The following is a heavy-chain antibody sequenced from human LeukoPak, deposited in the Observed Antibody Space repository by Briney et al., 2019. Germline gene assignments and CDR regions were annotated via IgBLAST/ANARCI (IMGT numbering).Heavy chain of an antibody. J-gene: IGHJ1*01. CDR1: GFTFSSYA. CDR3: AKEGVVVVAATESHFQH. V-gene: IGHV3-23*01. CDR2: ISGSGGST. Sequence: GGSLRLSCAASGFTFSSYAMSWVRQAPGKGLEWVSAISGSGGSTYYADSVKGRFTISRDNSKNTLYLQMNSRRAEDTAVYYCAKEGVVVVAATESHFQHWGQGTLVTVSS. D-gene: IGHD2-15*01.